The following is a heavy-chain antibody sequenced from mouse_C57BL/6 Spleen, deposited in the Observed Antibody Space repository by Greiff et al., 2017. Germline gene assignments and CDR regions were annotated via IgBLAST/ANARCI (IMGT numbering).Heavy chain of an antibody. Sequence: VQGVESGAELVRPGASVTLSCKASGYTFTDYEMHWVKQTPVHGLEWIGAIDPETGGTAYNQKFKGKAILTADKSSSTAYMELRSLTSEDSAVYYCTGVRFAYWGQGTLVTVSA. CDR3: TGVRFAY. CDR2: IDPETGGT. J-gene: IGHJ3*01. CDR1: GYTFTDYE. V-gene: IGHV1-15*01. D-gene: IGHD2-13*01.